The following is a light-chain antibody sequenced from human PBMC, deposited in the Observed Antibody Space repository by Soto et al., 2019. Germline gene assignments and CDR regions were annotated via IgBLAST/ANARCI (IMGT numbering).Light chain of an antibody. J-gene: IGLJ2*01. CDR2: SDG. CDR3: AAWDDSLSAVL. V-gene: IGLV1-44*01. CDR1: SSNIGGNP. Sequence: QSVLTQPPSASGTPGQRVTISCSGSSSNIGGNPVNWYRQLPGTAPTLLIYSDGQRPSGVPDRVSGSKSGTSASLAISGLQSEDEADYCCAAWDDSLSAVLFGGGTKLTVL.